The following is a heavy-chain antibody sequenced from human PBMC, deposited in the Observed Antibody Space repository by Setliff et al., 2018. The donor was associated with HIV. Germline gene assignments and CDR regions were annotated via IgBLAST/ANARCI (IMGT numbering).Heavy chain of an antibody. Sequence: PSETLSLTCTVSGRSISSYYWSWIRQPPGKGLEWIGYIYYSGSPNYNPSLKSRVTISVDTSKNQFSLKLSSVTAADTAVYYCARSGVFSTDWFDPWGQGTLVTVSS. CDR2: IYYSGSP. CDR1: GRSISSYY. CDR3: ARSGVFSTDWFDP. V-gene: IGHV4-59*08. D-gene: IGHD3-9*01. J-gene: IGHJ5*02.